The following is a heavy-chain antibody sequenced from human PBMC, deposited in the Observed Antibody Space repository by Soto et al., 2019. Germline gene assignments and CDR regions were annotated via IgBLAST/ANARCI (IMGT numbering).Heavy chain of an antibody. J-gene: IGHJ4*02. D-gene: IGHD3-10*01. Sequence: GGSLRLSCAASGFTFSRFELHWVRQAPGKGLEWISYISSSGSTAYYASSVEGRFTISRDNTNNSVYLQMDSLRAEDTALYYCTRAAWFPYLSFYWGQGALVTVSS. V-gene: IGHV3-48*03. CDR1: GFTFSRFE. CDR3: TRAAWFPYLSFY. CDR2: ISSSGSTA.